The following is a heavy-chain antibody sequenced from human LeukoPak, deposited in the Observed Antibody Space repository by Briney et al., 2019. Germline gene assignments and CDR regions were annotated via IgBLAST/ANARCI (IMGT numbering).Heavy chain of an antibody. Sequence: PSETLSLTCTVSGGSISSYYWNWIRQPPGKGLEWIGYIYYTGSTIYNPSLRSRVTMSVDVSKNQFSLDLTSVTAADTAVYYCARHDPVGHFLRGMDVWGQGTTVTVSS. D-gene: IGHD2/OR15-2a*01. V-gene: IGHV4-59*08. CDR1: GGSISSYY. J-gene: IGHJ6*02. CDR2: IYYTGST. CDR3: ARHDPVGHFLRGMDV.